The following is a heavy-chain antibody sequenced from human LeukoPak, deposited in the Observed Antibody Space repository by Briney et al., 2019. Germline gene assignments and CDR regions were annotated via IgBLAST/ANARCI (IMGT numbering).Heavy chain of an antibody. CDR1: GFTFMSFS. Sequence: GSLRLSCAASGFTFMSFSMNWVRQAPGKGLEWVSSISSTSSYIYYADSVKGRFTISRDKDKNSVYLQMTSLRAEDTAVYYCAKDRPSVAVAGEYYFDYWGQGTLVTVSS. CDR3: AKDRPSVAVAGEYYFDY. D-gene: IGHD6-19*01. CDR2: ISSTSSYI. V-gene: IGHV3-21*01. J-gene: IGHJ4*02.